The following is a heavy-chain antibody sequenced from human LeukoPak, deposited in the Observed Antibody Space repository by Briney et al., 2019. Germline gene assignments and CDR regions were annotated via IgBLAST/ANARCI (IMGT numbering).Heavy chain of an antibody. V-gene: IGHV3-23*01. Sequence: GGSLRLSCAASGFTFSSYAMSWVRQAPGKGLEWVSAISGSGGSTYYADSVKGRFTISRDNSKNTLYLQMNSLRAEDTAVYCCANAGDIYTYYFDYWGQGTLVTVSS. D-gene: IGHD4-17*01. CDR2: ISGSGGST. CDR3: ANAGDIYTYYFDY. CDR1: GFTFSSYA. J-gene: IGHJ4*02.